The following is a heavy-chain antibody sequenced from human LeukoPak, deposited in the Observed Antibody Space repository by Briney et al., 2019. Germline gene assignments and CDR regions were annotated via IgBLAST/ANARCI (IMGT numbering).Heavy chain of an antibody. CDR2: SYHSGST. CDR1: GYSISSGYY. D-gene: IGHD1-26*01. Sequence: SETLSLTCAVSGYSISSGYYWGWIRQPPGKGLEWIGSSYHSGSTYYNPSLKSRVTISVDTSKTQFSLTLNSVTAADTAVYYCARDAPSSIVGATPNAFDIWGQGTMVTVSS. CDR3: ARDAPSSIVGATPNAFDI. V-gene: IGHV4-38-2*02. J-gene: IGHJ3*02.